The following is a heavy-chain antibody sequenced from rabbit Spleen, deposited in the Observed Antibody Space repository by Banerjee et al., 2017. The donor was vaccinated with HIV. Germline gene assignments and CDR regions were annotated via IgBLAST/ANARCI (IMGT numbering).Heavy chain of an antibody. Sequence: QSLEESGGGLVTPGASLTLTCKASGFSLNSGYDMCWVRQAPGKGLEWIACIYAGGSGNTYSATWAKGRFTISKASSTTVTLQMTSLTVADTATYFCARDSGTSFSTYGMDLWGQGTLVTVS. D-gene: IGHD8-1*01. CDR1: GFSLNSGYD. CDR3: ARDSGTSFSTYGMDL. CDR2: IYAGGSGNT. J-gene: IGHJ6*01. V-gene: IGHV1S40*01.